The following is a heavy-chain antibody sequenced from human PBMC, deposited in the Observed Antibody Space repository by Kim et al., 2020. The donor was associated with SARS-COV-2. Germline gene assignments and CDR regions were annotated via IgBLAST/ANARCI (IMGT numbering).Heavy chain of an antibody. CDR1: GGSISSSAYY. Sequence: SETLSLTCIVSGGSISSSAYYWGWIRQPPGKGLEWIGSMYYSGSTYYNPSLKSRVPISVDTSKNQFSLKLSSVTAADTSVYYCARLPTTVVTLFDYWGQGTLVSVSS. D-gene: IGHD4-17*01. V-gene: IGHV4-39*01. CDR3: ARLPTTVVTLFDY. CDR2: MYYSGST. J-gene: IGHJ4*02.